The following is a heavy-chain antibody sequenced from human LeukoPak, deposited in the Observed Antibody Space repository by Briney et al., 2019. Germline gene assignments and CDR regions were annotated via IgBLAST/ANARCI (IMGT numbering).Heavy chain of an antibody. J-gene: IGHJ1*01. CDR2: MNPHSGET. CDR3: ARGMDAEAFQN. D-gene: IGHD2-2*03. Sequence: GASVKVSRKTSVYRFTPYPLHWVRQAPGHGREWLGWMNPHSGETNNAQKFQSRVTMTRDTSISVAYMQLSSLRSDDTAVYYCARGMDAEAFQNWGQGTLVTVSS. CDR1: VYRFTPYP. V-gene: IGHV1-2*02.